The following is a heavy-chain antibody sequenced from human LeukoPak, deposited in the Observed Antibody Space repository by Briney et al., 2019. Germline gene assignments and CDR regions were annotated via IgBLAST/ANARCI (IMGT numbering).Heavy chain of an antibody. V-gene: IGHV4-59*01. J-gene: IGHJ5*02. CDR2: IYYSGST. CDR1: GGSISSYY. CDR3: ARGANWFDP. Sequence: SETLSLTCTVSGGSISSYYWSWIRQPPGKGLEWIGYIYYSGSTNYNPSLKSRLTISVDTSKNQFSLKLNSVTATDTAVYYCARGANWFDPWGQGTLVTVSS.